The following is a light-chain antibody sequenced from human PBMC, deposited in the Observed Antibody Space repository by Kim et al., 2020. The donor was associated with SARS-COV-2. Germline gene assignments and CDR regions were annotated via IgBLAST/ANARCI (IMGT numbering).Light chain of an antibody. CDR1: SSDIGTYRY. CDR2: DVS. Sequence: GQSITISCTGSSSDIGTYRYVSWYQQHPGKAPKLIIYDVSERPSGVSYRFSGSKSGNTASLTISGLQAEDEGDYYCSSYIRSSSFAFGGGTKVTVL. CDR3: SSYIRSSSFA. J-gene: IGLJ3*02. V-gene: IGLV2-14*03.